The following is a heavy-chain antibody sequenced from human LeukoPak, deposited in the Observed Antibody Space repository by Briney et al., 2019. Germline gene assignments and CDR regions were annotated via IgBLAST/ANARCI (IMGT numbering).Heavy chain of an antibody. CDR1: GGSISSSSYY. D-gene: IGHD3-3*01. J-gene: IGHJ4*02. CDR3: AGGNYDFWSGYFDY. Sequence: SETLSLTCTVSGGSISSSSYYWSWIRQPAGKGLEWIGRIYTSGSTNYNPSLKSRVTISVDTSKNQFSLKLSSVTAADTAVYYCAGGNYDFWSGYFDYWGQGTLVTVSS. CDR2: IYTSGST. V-gene: IGHV4-61*02.